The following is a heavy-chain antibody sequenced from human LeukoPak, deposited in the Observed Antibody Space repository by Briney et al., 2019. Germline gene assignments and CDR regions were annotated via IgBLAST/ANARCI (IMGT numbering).Heavy chain of an antibody. CDR2: INPNSGGT. CDR3: ARVGYYESSGYYEY. Sequence: WASVKVSCKASGYTFTSNYIHWVRQAPGQGLEWMGRINPNSGGTNYAQKFQGRVTMTRDTSISTVYMELSRLRSDDTAVYYCARVGYYESSGYYEYWGQGTLVTVSS. J-gene: IGHJ4*02. D-gene: IGHD3-22*01. V-gene: IGHV1-2*06. CDR1: GYTFTSNY.